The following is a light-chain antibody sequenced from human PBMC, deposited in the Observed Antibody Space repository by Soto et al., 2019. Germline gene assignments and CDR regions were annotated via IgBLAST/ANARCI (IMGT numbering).Light chain of an antibody. J-gene: IGKJ1*01. Sequence: DIQMTQSPSTLSASVGDRVTITCRASQSISSWLAWYQQKPGKAPTLXXYDASSLESGVPSRFSGSGSGTEFTLTISSLQPDDFATYYCQQYNSYSPWTFGQGTKVDIK. V-gene: IGKV1-5*01. CDR1: QSISSW. CDR2: DAS. CDR3: QQYNSYSPWT.